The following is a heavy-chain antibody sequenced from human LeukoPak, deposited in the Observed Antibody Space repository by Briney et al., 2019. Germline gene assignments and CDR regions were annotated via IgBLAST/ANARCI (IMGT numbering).Heavy chain of an antibody. V-gene: IGHV4-30-4*01. J-gene: IGHJ6*04. Sequence: SQTLSLTCTVSGGSLSSGDYYWSWIRQPPGTGLEWIGYIYYSGSTYYNPSLKSRVTISVDTSKNQFSLKLSSVTAADTAVYYCARGEFGELLSYYYGMDVWGKGTTVTVSS. CDR1: GGSLSSGDYY. D-gene: IGHD3-10*01. CDR2: IYYSGST. CDR3: ARGEFGELLSYYYGMDV.